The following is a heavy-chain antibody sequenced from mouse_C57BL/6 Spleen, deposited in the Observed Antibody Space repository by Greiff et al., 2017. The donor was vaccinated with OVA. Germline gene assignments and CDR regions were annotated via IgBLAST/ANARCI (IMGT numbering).Heavy chain of an antibody. Sequence: EVKVVESGGGLVQPGGSLKLSCAASGFTFSDYGMAWVRQAPRKGPEWVAFISNLAYSIYYADTVTGRFTISRENAKNTLHLEMSSLRSEDTAMYYCARQGYYGSSSYYAMDYWGQGTSVTVSS. CDR2: ISNLAYSI. CDR1: GFTFSDYG. D-gene: IGHD1-1*01. V-gene: IGHV5-15*01. J-gene: IGHJ4*01. CDR3: ARQGYYGSSSYYAMDY.